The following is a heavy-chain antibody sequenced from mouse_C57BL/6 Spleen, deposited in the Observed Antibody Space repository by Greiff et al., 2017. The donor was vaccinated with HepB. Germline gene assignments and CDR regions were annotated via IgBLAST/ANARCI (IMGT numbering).Heavy chain of an antibody. CDR2: IDPENGDT. CDR1: GFNIKDDY. Sequence: VQLQQSGAELVRPGASVKLSCTASGFNIKDDYMHWVKQRPEQGLEWIGWIDPENGDTEYASKFQGKATITADTSSNTAYLQLSSLTSEDTAVYYCTPYYGSFDYWGQGTTLTVAS. CDR3: TPYYGSFDY. V-gene: IGHV14-4*01. J-gene: IGHJ2*01. D-gene: IGHD1-1*01.